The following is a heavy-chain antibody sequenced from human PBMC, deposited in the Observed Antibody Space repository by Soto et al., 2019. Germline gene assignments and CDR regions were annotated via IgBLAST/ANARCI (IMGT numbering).Heavy chain of an antibody. CDR3: ARGFVVATVYFDY. Sequence: TSETLSFTCAVYGGSFSGYYWSWIRQPPGKGLEWIGEINHSGSTNYNPSLKSRVTISVDTSKNQFSLKLSSVTAADTAVYYCARGFVVATVYFDYWGQGTLVTVSS. CDR2: INHSGST. D-gene: IGHD5-12*01. J-gene: IGHJ4*02. CDR1: GGSFSGYY. V-gene: IGHV4-34*01.